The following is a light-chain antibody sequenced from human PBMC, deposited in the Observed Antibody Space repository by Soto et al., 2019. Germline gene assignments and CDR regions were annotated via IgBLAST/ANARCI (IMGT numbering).Light chain of an antibody. CDR1: SSDVGYYDY. Sequence: QSALTQPPSASGFPGQSVTISCTGTSSDVGYYDYVSWYQQHPGKAPKLMIYEVSNWPSGVSNRFSGSKSGNTASLTISGLQAEDEADYYCSSYTNSNTQVFGGGTKLTVL. CDR2: EVS. CDR3: SSYTNSNTQV. J-gene: IGLJ3*02. V-gene: IGLV2-14*01.